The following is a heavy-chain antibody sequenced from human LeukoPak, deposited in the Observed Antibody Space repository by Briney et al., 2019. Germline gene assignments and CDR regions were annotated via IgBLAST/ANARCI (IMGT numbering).Heavy chain of an antibody. CDR3: ARTLYIAAVPGGFDY. D-gene: IGHD6-13*01. J-gene: IGHJ4*02. CDR1: GYIFTGYY. Sequence: ASVKVSCKASGYIFTGYYMHWVRQAPGQGLEWMGWINPKNAGTNFAQRFQGRVTMTRDTAISTVYMELSRLRSDDTALYYCARTLYIAAVPGGFDYWGQGTLVTVSS. V-gene: IGHV1-2*02. CDR2: INPKNAGT.